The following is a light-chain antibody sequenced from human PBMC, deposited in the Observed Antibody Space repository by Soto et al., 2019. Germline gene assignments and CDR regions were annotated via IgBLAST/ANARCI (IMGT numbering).Light chain of an antibody. Sequence: EIVMTHSPATLSVSPGERATLSCRASQSVSSNLAWYQQKPGQAPRLPIYGASTRATGIPARFSGSGSGTEFTLTISSLQSEDFAVYYCQQRSSWPLTFGGGTKVDIK. CDR3: QQRSSWPLT. J-gene: IGKJ4*01. V-gene: IGKV3-15*01. CDR2: GAS. CDR1: QSVSSN.